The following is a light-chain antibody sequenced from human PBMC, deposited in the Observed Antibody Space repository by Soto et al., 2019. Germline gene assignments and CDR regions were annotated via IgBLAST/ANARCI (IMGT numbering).Light chain of an antibody. CDR2: GNS. Sequence: QSVLTQPPSVSGAPGQRVTISCTGSSSNIGAGYDVHWYQQLPGTAPKLLIYGNSNRPSGVPDRFSGSKSGTSAPLAITGLQAEDEADYYRQSYDSSLSGSVVFGGGTKLTVL. J-gene: IGLJ2*01. CDR1: SSNIGAGYD. CDR3: QSYDSSLSGSVV. V-gene: IGLV1-40*01.